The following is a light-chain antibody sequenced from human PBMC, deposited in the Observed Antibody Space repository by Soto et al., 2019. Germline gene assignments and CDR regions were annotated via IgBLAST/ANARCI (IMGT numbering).Light chain of an antibody. Sequence: VRVTRWPSSLTSSVGDRVTIAXRASHSITTYLDWYQQKPGXAPKXXXAYXSSLQRGGPSRFSGSGSGTDFTLTISSLQPHDFAPYYSQHSYSPAWTFAQGTKVDIK. V-gene: IGKV1-39*01. CDR2: YXS. J-gene: IGKJ1*01. CDR1: HSITTY. CDR3: QHSYSPAWT.